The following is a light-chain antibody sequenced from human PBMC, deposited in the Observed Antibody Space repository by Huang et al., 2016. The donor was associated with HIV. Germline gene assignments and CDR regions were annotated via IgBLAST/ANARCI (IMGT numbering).Light chain of an antibody. J-gene: IGKJ1*01. V-gene: IGKV1-5*03. CDR2: KAS. CDR3: HHYNSYSGA. CDR1: QTISNW. Sequence: DIQMTQSASTLSASVGDRVTVTCRASQTISNWLAWYQQKPGKAPNLLIYKASTLESGAPTRCGGSGSETEFTLTISSLQPDDFATYYCHHYNSYSGAFGQGTKVEIE.